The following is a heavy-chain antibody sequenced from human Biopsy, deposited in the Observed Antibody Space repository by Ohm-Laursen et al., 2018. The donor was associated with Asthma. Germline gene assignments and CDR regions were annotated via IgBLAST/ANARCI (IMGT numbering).Heavy chain of an antibody. J-gene: IGHJ6*02. CDR1: PGSFSGFF. CDR2: TNERGVT. CDR3: ARGPELDV. Sequence: PSDTLSLTCNVYPGSFSGFFWTWIRQSPGKGLEWIGETNERGVTNNNPSLKSRVIISIDTYWNRVSLKLTSVTAADTAVYYCARGPELDVWGQGTTVTVPS. V-gene: IGHV4-34*01.